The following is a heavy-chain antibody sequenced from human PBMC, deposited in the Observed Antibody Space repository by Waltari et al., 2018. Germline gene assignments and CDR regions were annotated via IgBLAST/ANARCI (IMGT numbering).Heavy chain of an antibody. CDR3: AKRAIVVVTVDAFDI. V-gene: IGHV3-23*01. CDR1: GFTFSSYA. J-gene: IGHJ3*02. D-gene: IGHD2-21*02. CDR2: VSKSGGDT. Sequence: EVQLLESGGGLVQPGGSLRLSCAASGFTFSSYAMSWVRQAPGKGLEWVSAVSKSGGDTYSADSVKGRFTISRDNSKNMLYLQMNSLRAEDTAVYYCAKRAIVVVTVDAFDIWGQGTMVTVSS.